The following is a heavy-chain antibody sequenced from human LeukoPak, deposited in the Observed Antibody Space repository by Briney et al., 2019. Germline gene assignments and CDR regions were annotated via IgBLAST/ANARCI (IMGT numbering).Heavy chain of an antibody. V-gene: IGHV4-39*07. Sequence: SETLSLTCTASGGSISSSSYYWGWIRQPPGKGLEWIGSIYYSGSTYYNPSLKSRVTISVDTSKNQFSLKLSSVTAADTAVYYCARERAIYDSSGYHIYYFDYWGQGTLVTVSS. CDR3: ARERAIYDSSGYHIYYFDY. CDR1: GGSISSSSYY. J-gene: IGHJ4*02. CDR2: IYYSGST. D-gene: IGHD3-22*01.